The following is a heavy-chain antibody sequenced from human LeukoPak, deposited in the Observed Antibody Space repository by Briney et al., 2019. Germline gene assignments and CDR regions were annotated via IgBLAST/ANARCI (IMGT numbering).Heavy chain of an antibody. Sequence: ASVKVSFHVSGCTLHQLSMQPERPAPGKGLEWMGGFDPADGETVYAHRFQGRLTMTEDTSTNTGYMERNSLRFEDTAVYYCAADAGCLSSVVTRRSFVFLLGGQGTLVTVSS. CDR3: AADAGCLSSVVTRRSFVFLL. D-gene: IGHD4-23*01. J-gene: IGHJ4*02. CDR2: FDPADGET. CDR1: GCTLHQLS. V-gene: IGHV1-24*01.